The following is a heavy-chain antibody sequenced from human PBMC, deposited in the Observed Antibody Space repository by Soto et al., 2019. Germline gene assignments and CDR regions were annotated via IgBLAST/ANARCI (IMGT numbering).Heavy chain of an antibody. Sequence: QVQLQQWGAGLLKPSETLSLTCAVYGGSFSGYYWSWIRQPPGKGLEWIGEINHSGSTNYNPSPKSQATISVDKSKNQFSLKLSSVTAADTAVYYCATAKNLYYYGSGSYGYWGQGTLVTVSS. CDR3: ATAKNLYYYGSGSYGY. J-gene: IGHJ4*02. V-gene: IGHV4-34*01. CDR1: GGSFSGYY. D-gene: IGHD3-10*01. CDR2: INHSGST.